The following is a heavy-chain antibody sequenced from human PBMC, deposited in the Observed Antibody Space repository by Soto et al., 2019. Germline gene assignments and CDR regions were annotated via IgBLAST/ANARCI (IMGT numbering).Heavy chain of an antibody. CDR1: GDSICSSNW. CDR2: IYYSGST. Sequence: SYTLSLTCVVSGDSICSSNWWSWIRQPPGKGLEWIGYIYYSGSTYYNPSLKSRVTISVDTSKNQFSQKLSSVTAADTAVYYCARARGARYFDYWGQGTLVTVSS. J-gene: IGHJ4*02. D-gene: IGHD2-15*01. V-gene: IGHV4-30-4*02. CDR3: ARARGARYFDY.